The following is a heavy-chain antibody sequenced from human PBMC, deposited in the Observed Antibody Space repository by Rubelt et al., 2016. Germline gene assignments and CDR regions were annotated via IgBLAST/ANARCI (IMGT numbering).Heavy chain of an antibody. CDR1: GDSLSGFY. J-gene: IGHJ3*01. Sequence: QVLLQQWGAGLLKPSETLSLTCAVYGDSLSGFYWTWIRQSPGKGLEWIGEINLGGSAYYNPSLKSRVTISLDTSKSQLYLKVTSLTAADTAVFYCVRHSDNGGQMAFDVWGQGTPVIVSS. CDR2: INLGGSA. CDR3: VRHSDNGGQMAFDV. V-gene: IGHV4-34*01. D-gene: IGHD4-23*01.